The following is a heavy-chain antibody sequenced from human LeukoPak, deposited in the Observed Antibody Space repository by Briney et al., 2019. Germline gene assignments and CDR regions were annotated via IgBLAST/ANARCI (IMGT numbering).Heavy chain of an antibody. D-gene: IGHD4-17*01. CDR3: AREGAVTADAFDI. J-gene: IGHJ3*02. V-gene: IGHV4-59*01. CDR2: IYYSGST. Sequence: SETLSLTCTVSGGSISSYYWSWIRQPPGKGLEWIGYIYYSGSTNYNPSLKSRVTISVDTSKNQFSLKLSSVTAADTAVYYCAREGAVTADAFDIWGQGTMVTVSS. CDR1: GGSISSYY.